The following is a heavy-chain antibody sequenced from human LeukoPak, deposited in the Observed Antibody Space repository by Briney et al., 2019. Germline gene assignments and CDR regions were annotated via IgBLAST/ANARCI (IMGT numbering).Heavy chain of an antibody. CDR2: IYHSGST. CDR3: ARIVSTMVRGVIAPSWFDP. J-gene: IGHJ5*02. CDR1: GYSISSGYC. D-gene: IGHD3-10*01. V-gene: IGHV4-38-2*01. Sequence: SETLSLTCAVSGYSISSGYCWGWIRQPPGKGLEWIGSIYHSGSTYYNPSLKSRVTTSVDTSKNQFSLKLSSVTAADTAVYYCARIVSTMVRGVIAPSWFDPWGQGTLATVSS.